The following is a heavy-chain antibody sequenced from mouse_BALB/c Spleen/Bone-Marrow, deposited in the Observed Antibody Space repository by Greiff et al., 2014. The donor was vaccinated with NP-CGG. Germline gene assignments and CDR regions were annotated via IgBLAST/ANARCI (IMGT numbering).Heavy chain of an antibody. CDR3: ARQGYHRYDGRGFDY. CDR2: ISSGGSYT. V-gene: IGHV5-9-3*01. J-gene: IGHJ2*01. CDR1: GFIFSSYA. D-gene: IGHD2-14*01. Sequence: EVKLVESGGGLVKPGGSLKLPCAASGFIFSSYAMSWVRQTPEKRLEWVATISSGGSYTYYPDSVKGRFTISRDNAKNTLYLQMSSLRSEDTAMYYCARQGYHRYDGRGFDYWGQGTTLTVSS.